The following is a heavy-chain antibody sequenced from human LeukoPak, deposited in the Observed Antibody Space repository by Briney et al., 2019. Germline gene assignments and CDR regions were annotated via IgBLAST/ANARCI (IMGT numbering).Heavy chain of an antibody. CDR2: VYYSGST. CDR1: GGSISSSNYY. J-gene: IGHJ4*02. CDR3: ARHQRMGTMIVILVDY. V-gene: IGHV4-39*01. Sequence: SETLSLTCTVSGGSISSSNYYWIWIRQPPGKGLEWIGRVYYSGSTYYNPSLKSRVTISVDTSKNQFSLKLSSVTAADTAVYYCARHQRMGTMIVILVDYWGQGTLVTVSS. D-gene: IGHD3-22*01.